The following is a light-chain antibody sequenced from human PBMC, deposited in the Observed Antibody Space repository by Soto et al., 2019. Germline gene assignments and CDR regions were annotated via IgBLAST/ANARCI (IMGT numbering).Light chain of an antibody. Sequence: EIVLTQSPGNLSLSPGERATLSCRARQTVDSNNFAWYQQKPGQAPRLLIYGTSSWATGIPDRFSGSGSGTDFTLTISRLEPADFAVYYCQQYGSSPYTFGQGTKLEIK. J-gene: IGKJ2*01. CDR1: QTVDSNN. CDR2: GTS. V-gene: IGKV3-20*01. CDR3: QQYGSSPYT.